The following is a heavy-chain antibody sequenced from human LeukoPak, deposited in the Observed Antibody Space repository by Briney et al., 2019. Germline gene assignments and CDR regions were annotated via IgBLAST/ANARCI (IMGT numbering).Heavy chain of an antibody. V-gene: IGHV4-59*08. CDR3: ARGKIAAAADTAYYYYGMDV. J-gene: IGHJ6*02. D-gene: IGHD6-13*01. CDR2: IYYSGST. CDR1: GGSICSYY. Sequence: SETLSLTCTVSGGSICSYYWSWIRQPPGKGLEWIGYIYYSGSTNYNPSLKSRVTISVDTSKNQFSLKLSSVTAADTAVYYCARGKIAAAADTAYYYYGMDVWGQGTTVTVSS.